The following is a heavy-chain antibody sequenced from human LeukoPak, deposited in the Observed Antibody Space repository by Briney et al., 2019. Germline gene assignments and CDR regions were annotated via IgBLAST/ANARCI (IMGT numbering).Heavy chain of an antibody. J-gene: IGHJ4*02. Sequence: GGSLRLSCAASGFTVSSNYMSWVRQAPGKGLEWVSVIYSGGSTYYADSVKGRFTISRDNSKNTLYLQMSSLRAEDTAIYYCARVSTSCYIGCSFDNWGQGTLVTVSS. D-gene: IGHD2-2*02. CDR3: ARVSTSCYIGCSFDN. CDR1: GFTVSSNY. CDR2: IYSGGST. V-gene: IGHV3-66*01.